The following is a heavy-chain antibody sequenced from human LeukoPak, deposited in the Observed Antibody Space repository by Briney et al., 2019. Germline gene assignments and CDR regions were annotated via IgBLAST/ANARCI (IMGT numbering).Heavy chain of an antibody. D-gene: IGHD1-26*01. Sequence: GGSLRLSCAASGFTFNNYAMSWVRQAPGKWLEWVSTVSGSGAIAYYTDSDKGRFTISRDNSKNTLYLQMSSLTAKDTAVYYCAKDRSIGTYYTFDSWGQGTLVTVSS. CDR3: AKDRSIGTYYTFDS. V-gene: IGHV3-23*01. CDR1: GFTFNNYA. J-gene: IGHJ4*02. CDR2: VSGSGAIA.